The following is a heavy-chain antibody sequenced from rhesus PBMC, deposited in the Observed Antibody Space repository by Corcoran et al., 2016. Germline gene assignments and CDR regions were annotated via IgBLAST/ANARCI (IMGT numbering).Heavy chain of an antibody. CDR1: GGSISSNH. V-gene: IGHV4-160*01. CDR2: IYGSGGRT. D-gene: IGHD4-4*01. J-gene: IGHJ4*01. CDR3: AEGDYGSYDY. Sequence: QVQLQESGPGLVKPSETLSLPCAVYGGSISSNHWSWIRQAPGKGLGWVGRIYGSGGRTDYNPSLKSRVTISTDTSKNLFSLKLSSVTAADTAVYYCAEGDYGSYDYWGQGVLVTVSS.